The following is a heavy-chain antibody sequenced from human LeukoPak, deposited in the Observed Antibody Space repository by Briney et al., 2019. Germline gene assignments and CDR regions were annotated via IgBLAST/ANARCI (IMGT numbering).Heavy chain of an antibody. CDR1: GGSISDYP. Sequence: SETLSLTCTVSGGSISDYPWSWIRQPAGKGLEWIGRIYGSGSTNYSPSLKSRVTMSVDTSKTQFSLKLSSVTAADTAVYYYAREKMSLVRGVTHNWFDPWGQGTLVTVSS. V-gene: IGHV4-4*07. D-gene: IGHD3-10*01. CDR2: IYGSGST. CDR3: AREKMSLVRGVTHNWFDP. J-gene: IGHJ5*02.